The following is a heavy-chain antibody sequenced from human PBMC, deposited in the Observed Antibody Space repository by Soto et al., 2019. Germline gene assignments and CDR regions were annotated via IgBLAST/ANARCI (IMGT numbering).Heavy chain of an antibody. D-gene: IGHD1-26*01. CDR3: ARYSRSYWHYLDF. CDR2: IYPGDSDT. CDR1: GYSFASHW. Sequence: HGESLKISCKGSGYSFASHWVAWVRQMPEKGLEWIGTIYPGDSDTKYSSAFRGHVTISADTSVSTAYLQWRSLEATDSAIYYCARYSRSYWHYLDFWGQGTLVTVSS. J-gene: IGHJ4*02. V-gene: IGHV5-51*01.